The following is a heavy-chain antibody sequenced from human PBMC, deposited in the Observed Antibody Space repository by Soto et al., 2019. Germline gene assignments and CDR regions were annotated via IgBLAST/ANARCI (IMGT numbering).Heavy chain of an antibody. D-gene: IGHD7-27*01. V-gene: IGHV2-5*02. CDR1: GFSLSTSEVA. Sequence: QITLKESGPTLVKPTQTLTLTCTFSGFSLSTSEVAVGWIRQPPGKALEWLALIYWDDDKRYRPSLKSRRTNSQETSKTQVVLKKTHVDADDTATYYCAHRRTGGCFGHWGQGTLVTVSS. J-gene: IGHJ5*02. CDR2: IYWDDDK. CDR3: AHRRTGGCFGH.